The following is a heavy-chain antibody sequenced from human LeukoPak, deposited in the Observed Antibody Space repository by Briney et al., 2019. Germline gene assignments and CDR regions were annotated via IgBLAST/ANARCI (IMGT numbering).Heavy chain of an antibody. D-gene: IGHD4-17*01. CDR3: AKDIAHDYGFDY. CDR1: GFTFDDYA. CDR2: ISWNSGSI. Sequence: PGGSLRLSCAASGFTFDDYAMHWVRQAPGKGLEWVSGISWNSGSIGYADSVKGRFTISRDSAKSPLYLQMNSLRAEDTALYYCAKDIAHDYGFDYWGQGTLVTVSS. J-gene: IGHJ4*02. V-gene: IGHV3-9*01.